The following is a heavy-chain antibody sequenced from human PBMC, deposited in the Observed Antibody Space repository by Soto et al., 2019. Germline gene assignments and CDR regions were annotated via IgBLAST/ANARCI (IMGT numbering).Heavy chain of an antibody. CDR1: GGTFSSYA. CDR2: IIPIFGTA. D-gene: IGHD2-2*01. Sequence: SVKVSCKASGGTFSSYAISWVRQAPGQGLEWMGGIIPIFGTANYAQKFQGRVTITADESTSTAYMELSSLRSEDTAVYYCARGCSSTSCYDDYWGQGTLVTVSS. J-gene: IGHJ4*02. CDR3: ARGCSSTSCYDDY. V-gene: IGHV1-69*13.